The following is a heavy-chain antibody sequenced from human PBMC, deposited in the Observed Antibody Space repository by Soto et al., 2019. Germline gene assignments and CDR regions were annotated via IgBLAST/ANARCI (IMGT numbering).Heavy chain of an antibody. J-gene: IGHJ4*02. V-gene: IGHV3-23*01. CDR1: GFTFSSYA. Sequence: PGGSLSLSCAASGFTFSSYAMSWVRQAPGKGLEWVSAISGSGGSTYYADSVKGRFTISRDNSKNTLYLQMDNLRPEDTAVYYCARDNLAFQGAFDLWGQGTLVTVSS. CDR2: ISGSGGST. CDR3: ARDNLAFQGAFDL. D-gene: IGHD3-16*01.